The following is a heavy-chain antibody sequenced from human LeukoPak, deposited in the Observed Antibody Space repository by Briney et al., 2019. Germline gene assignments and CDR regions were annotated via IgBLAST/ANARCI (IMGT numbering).Heavy chain of an antibody. CDR1: GFTQE. CDR3: ARGSYTGFDLYFDS. CDR2: MSKDGRTI. Sequence: TGGSLRLSCAASGFTQEMAWVRQAPGKGLEWVSYMSKDGRTIYYADSVKGRFTISRDNTRNSLFLQLNSLGADDTGFYYCARGSYTGFDLYFDSWGQGTLVTISS. D-gene: IGHD5-12*01. J-gene: IGHJ4*02. V-gene: IGHV3-48*03.